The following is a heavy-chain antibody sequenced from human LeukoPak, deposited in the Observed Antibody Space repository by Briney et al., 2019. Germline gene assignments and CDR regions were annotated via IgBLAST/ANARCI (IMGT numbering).Heavy chain of an antibody. J-gene: IGHJ5*02. CDR2: IIPIFGTA. CDR1: GYTFTDYY. V-gene: IGHV1-69*13. Sequence: SVKVSCKPSGYTFTDYYIHWVRQAPGQGLEWMGGIIPIFGTANYAQKFQGRVTITADESTSTAYMELSSLRSEDTAVYYCARGGDSGNLAWGQGTLVTVSS. D-gene: IGHD1-26*01. CDR3: ARGGDSGNLA.